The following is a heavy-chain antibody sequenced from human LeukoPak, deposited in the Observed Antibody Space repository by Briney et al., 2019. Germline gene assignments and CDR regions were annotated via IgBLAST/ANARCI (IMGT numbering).Heavy chain of an antibody. Sequence: SETLSLTCTVSGGSISSYYWSWIRQPAGKGLEWIGRIYTSGSTNYNPSLKSRVTISVDTSKNQFSLKLSSVTAADTAVYYCARGDYSNYENWFDPWGQGTLVTVSS. J-gene: IGHJ5*02. CDR1: GGSISSYY. V-gene: IGHV4-4*07. CDR2: IYTSGST. CDR3: ARGDYSNYENWFDP. D-gene: IGHD4-11*01.